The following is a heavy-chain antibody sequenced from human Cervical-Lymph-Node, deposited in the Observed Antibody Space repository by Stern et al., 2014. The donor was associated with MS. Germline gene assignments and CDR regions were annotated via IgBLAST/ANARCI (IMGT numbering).Heavy chain of an antibody. Sequence: EVQLVESGAEVKKPGESLKISCKVSGYDFTAYWIGWVRQTPGKGLEWMGIIYPGDSDTTYSPSFQGQVTISVDKSSSTAYVQWSTLKASDTAIYYCARRGYSFSLDCWGQGTLVTVSS. V-gene: IGHV5-51*03. J-gene: IGHJ4*02. D-gene: IGHD5-18*01. CDR1: GYDFTAYW. CDR3: ARRGYSFSLDC. CDR2: IYPGDSDT.